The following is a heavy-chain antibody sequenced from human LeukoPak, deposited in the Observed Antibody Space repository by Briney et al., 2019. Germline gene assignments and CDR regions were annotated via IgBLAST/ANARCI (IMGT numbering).Heavy chain of an antibody. CDR2: ISNNGGYT. V-gene: IGHV3-23*01. Sequence: PGGSLRLSCAASEFDFSSSAMSWVRQAPGKGLEWVSAISNNGGYTYYADSVQGRFTISRDNSKSTLCLQMNSLRAEDTAVYYCAKQLGYCSDGSCYFPYWGQGTLVTVSS. CDR1: EFDFSSSA. D-gene: IGHD2-15*01. CDR3: AKQLGYCSDGSCYFPY. J-gene: IGHJ4*02.